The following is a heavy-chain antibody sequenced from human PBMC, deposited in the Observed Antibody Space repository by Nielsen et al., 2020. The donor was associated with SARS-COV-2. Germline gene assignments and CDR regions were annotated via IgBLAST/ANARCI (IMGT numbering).Heavy chain of an antibody. J-gene: IGHJ4*02. CDR2: FDPEDEEI. V-gene: IGHV1-24*01. CDR1: GYPVTELT. CDR3: ARHLRGYIDY. Sequence: ASVKVSCKVSGYPVTELTMHWVRQAPGKGLEWMGSFDPEDEEIIYAQKFQGRVTMTEDPSTDTAYMELSSLRSEDTAVYYCARHLRGYIDYWGQGTLVTVSS.